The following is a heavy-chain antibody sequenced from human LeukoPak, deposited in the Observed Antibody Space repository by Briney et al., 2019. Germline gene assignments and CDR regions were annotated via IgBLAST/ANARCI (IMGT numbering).Heavy chain of an antibody. Sequence: GGSLRLSCAASGFTFSDYYMSWIRQAPGKGLEWVSYISSSGSTIYYADSVKGRFTISRDNAKNSLYLQMNSLRAEDTAVCYCARDGPYDYVWGSYRYYYYGMDVWGQGTTVTVSS. D-gene: IGHD3-16*02. J-gene: IGHJ6*02. V-gene: IGHV3-11*01. CDR1: GFTFSDYY. CDR3: ARDGPYDYVWGSYRYYYYGMDV. CDR2: ISSSGSTI.